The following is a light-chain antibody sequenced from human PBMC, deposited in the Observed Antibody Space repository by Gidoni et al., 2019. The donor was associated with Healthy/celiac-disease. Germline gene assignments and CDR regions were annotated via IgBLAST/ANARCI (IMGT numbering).Light chain of an antibody. Sequence: IVMSQIPDTLAVSLGEWATINCKSSPSVSYQADTRNYLAWYQQKPGQPPTLLIYCASTRGSGVPDRFSGSGSGTDFTLTISSLQAEDLAVYYCQQYDSSPPAFGQGTKVGIK. CDR1: PSVSYQADTRNY. J-gene: IGKJ1*01. CDR3: QQYDSSPPA. CDR2: CAS. V-gene: IGKV4-1*01.